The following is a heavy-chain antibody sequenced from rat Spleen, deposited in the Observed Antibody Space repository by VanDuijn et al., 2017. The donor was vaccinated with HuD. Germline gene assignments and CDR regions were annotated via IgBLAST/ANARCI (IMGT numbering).Heavy chain of an antibody. Sequence: EVQLVESGGGLVQPGRSLKLSCAASGFTFKNYGMSWVRQAPTKGLEWVATISSDGGRNFYRDSVKGRFTISRDNAKSTLYLQMDSLRSEDTATYYCVRQDTSGYSNWFTYWGQGTLVTVSS. CDR2: ISSDGGRN. V-gene: IGHV5-29*01. D-gene: IGHD4-3*01. J-gene: IGHJ3*01. CDR3: VRQDTSGYSNWFTY. CDR1: GFTFKNYG.